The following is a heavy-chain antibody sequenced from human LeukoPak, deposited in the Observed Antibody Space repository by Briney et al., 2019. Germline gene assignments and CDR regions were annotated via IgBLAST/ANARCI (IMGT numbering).Heavy chain of an antibody. CDR2: IHSGDSNT. Sequence: GASVEISGLGSGLCLISYGIGSAGQLQAQHQGRMGIIHSGDSNTRYSPSFQGQVTISVDKSISTAYLQWSSLKASDTAMYYCGRYPPGHYGMDVWGQGTTVTVSS. CDR3: GRYPPGHYGMDV. J-gene: IGHJ6*02. V-gene: IGHV5-51*01. CDR1: GLCLISYG.